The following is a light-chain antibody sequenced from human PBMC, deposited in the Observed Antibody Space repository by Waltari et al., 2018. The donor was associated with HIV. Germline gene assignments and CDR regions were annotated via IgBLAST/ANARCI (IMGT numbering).Light chain of an antibody. CDR2: EVS. V-gene: IGLV2-23*02. CDR1: SSDVGRYNL. CDR3: CSYAGSRTS. J-gene: IGLJ2*01. Sequence: QSALTQPASVSGSPGQSITISCTGTSSDVGRYNLVSWYQQHPGKAPKVMIYEVSKRPSAVSNRFSGSKSGNTASLTISGLQAEDEADYYCCSYAGSRTSFGGGTKLTVL.